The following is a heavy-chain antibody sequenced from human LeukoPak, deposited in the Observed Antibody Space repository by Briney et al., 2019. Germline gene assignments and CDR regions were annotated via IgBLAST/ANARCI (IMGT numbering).Heavy chain of an antibody. CDR3: ARVYGDSKIFDY. CDR1: GFSFSSYT. Sequence: SGGSLRLSCAASGFSFSSYTMHWIRQPPGKGLEWIGEINHSGSTNYNPSLKSRVTISLDTSKNQFSLKLSSVTAADTAVYYCARVYGDSKIFDYWGQGTLVTVSS. D-gene: IGHD4-17*01. J-gene: IGHJ4*02. CDR2: INHSGST. V-gene: IGHV4-34*01.